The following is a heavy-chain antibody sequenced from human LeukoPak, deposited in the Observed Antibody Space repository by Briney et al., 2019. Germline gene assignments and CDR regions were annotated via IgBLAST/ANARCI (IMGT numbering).Heavy chain of an antibody. J-gene: IGHJ2*01. CDR2: IYHSGFT. CDR1: GGSISGYY. D-gene: IGHD5-12*01. Sequence: SETLSLTCTVSGGSISGYYWSWLRQPPGKGLERIGYIYHSGFTDYNPSLRSRLTISVDRSRNQFSLKLTSATAADTAIYYCARDQRCSRFDGGCDQWYFDLWGRGTLVTVST. CDR3: ARDQRCSRFDGGCDQWYFDL. V-gene: IGHV4-59*01.